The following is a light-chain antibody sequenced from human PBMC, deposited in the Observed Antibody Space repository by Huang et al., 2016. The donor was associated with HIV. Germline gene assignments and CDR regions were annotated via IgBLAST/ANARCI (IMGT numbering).Light chain of an antibody. CDR2: ATS. V-gene: IGKV1-NL1*01. Sequence: DIQMTQSPSSLSASVGDRVTITCRARQGIGNSLAWYQQKPKKPPRLLLYATSRLESGVPSRFSGSGSGTHYTLTITTLQPEDIASYYFQQYQSIPWTFGQGTKVEIK. CDR1: QGIGNS. J-gene: IGKJ1*01. CDR3: QQYQSIPWT.